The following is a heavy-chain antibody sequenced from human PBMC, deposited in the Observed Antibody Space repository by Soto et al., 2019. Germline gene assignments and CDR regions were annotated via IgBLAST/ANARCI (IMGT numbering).Heavy chain of an antibody. Sequence: SETLSLTCAVSSGSISSSNWWSWVRQPPGKGLEWIGEIYHSGSTNYNPSLKSRVTISVDKSKNQFSLKLSSVTAADTAVYYCARTQYQLLGFDPWGQGTLVTVSS. CDR1: SGSISSSNW. V-gene: IGHV4-4*02. CDR2: IYHSGST. D-gene: IGHD2-2*01. CDR3: ARTQYQLLGFDP. J-gene: IGHJ5*02.